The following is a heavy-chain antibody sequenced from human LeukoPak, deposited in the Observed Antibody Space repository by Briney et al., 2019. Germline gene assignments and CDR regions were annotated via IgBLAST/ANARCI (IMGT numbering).Heavy chain of an antibody. D-gene: IGHD4-17*01. J-gene: IGHJ1*01. Sequence: GESLSISCKGSGYSFTSYWIAWVRQMPGKGLEWMGVFYPGDSGARYSPSFQGQVTFSADKSISTAFLQWSSLKASDTALYYCAAYGDSSYFQHWGQGTLVTVSS. CDR2: FYPGDSGA. V-gene: IGHV5-51*01. CDR1: GYSFTSYW. CDR3: AAYGDSSYFQH.